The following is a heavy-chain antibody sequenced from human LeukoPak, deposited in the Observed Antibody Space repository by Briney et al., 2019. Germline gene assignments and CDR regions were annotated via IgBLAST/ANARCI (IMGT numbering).Heavy chain of an antibody. V-gene: IGHV4-34*01. CDR1: GGSFSGYY. CDR3: ARGGGPYGDSPVDY. CDR2: INHSGST. J-gene: IGHJ4*02. Sequence: SETLSLTCAVYGGSFSGYYWSWIRQPPGKGLEWIGEINHSGSTNYNPSLKSRVTISVDTSKNQFSLKLSSVTAADTAVYYCARGGGPYGDSPVDYWGQGTLVTVSS. D-gene: IGHD4-17*01.